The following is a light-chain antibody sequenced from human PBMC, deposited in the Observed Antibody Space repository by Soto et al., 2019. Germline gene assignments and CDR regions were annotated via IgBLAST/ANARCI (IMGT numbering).Light chain of an antibody. J-gene: IGKJ1*01. CDR1: QSVGSN. V-gene: IGKV3-15*01. CDR2: GAY. Sequence: EIVMTQSPATLSVSPGERATLSCRASQSVGSNLAWYKQKPGQAPRLLIYGAYTRATGIPARFSGSGSGTEFTLTISRLQTEYVAVYYCQQYNKWPPETFGQGKKVEIK. CDR3: QQYNKWPPET.